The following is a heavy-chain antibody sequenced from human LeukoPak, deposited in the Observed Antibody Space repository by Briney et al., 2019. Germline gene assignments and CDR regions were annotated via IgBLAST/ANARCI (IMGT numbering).Heavy chain of an antibody. Sequence: PGGSLRLSCAAPGFTFSSYGMHWVRQAPGKGLEWVAFIRYDGSNKYYADSVKGRFTISRDNSKNTLYLQMNSLRAEDTAVYYCAKDLFLGYCSSTSCYNWFDPWGQGTLVTVSS. J-gene: IGHJ5*02. V-gene: IGHV3-30*02. CDR3: AKDLFLGYCSSTSCYNWFDP. D-gene: IGHD2-2*01. CDR2: IRYDGSNK. CDR1: GFTFSSYG.